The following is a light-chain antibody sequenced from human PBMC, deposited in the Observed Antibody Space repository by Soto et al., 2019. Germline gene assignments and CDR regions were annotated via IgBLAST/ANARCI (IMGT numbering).Light chain of an antibody. CDR1: QGTGDW. V-gene: IGKV1-5*03. CDR3: QQYSSYPLT. J-gene: IGKJ4*01. Sequence: DIQMSQSPSTLSASVGGRVTITCRASQGTGDWLAWYQQKPGKAPKLLIYKTSTLEGGVPSRFSCSGSETEFTLTISSLQPDDFATSYCQQYSSYPLTFGGGTKVDIK. CDR2: KTS.